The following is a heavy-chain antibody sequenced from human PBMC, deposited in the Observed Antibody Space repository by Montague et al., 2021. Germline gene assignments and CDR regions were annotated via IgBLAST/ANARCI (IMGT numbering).Heavy chain of an antibody. Sequence: FLRLSCAASGLIFNNYVMNWVRQAPGKGLEWVSGINGNSINIDYADSVKGRFTISRDNAKNSLYLQMNSLRAEDTAFYYCVKDTRDYYPDFWGQGILVTVSS. CDR1: GLIFNNYV. D-gene: IGHD3-3*01. J-gene: IGHJ4*02. CDR2: INGNSINI. V-gene: IGHV3-9*01. CDR3: VKDTRDYYPDF.